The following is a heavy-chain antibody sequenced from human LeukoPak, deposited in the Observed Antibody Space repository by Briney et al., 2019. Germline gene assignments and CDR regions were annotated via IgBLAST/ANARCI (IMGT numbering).Heavy chain of an antibody. J-gene: IGHJ5*02. CDR2: IKQDGSEK. D-gene: IGHD3-16*01. CDR1: GFTFSSYW. CDR3: AREGEYYSNWFDP. Sequence: GGSLRLSCAASGFTFSSYWMSWVRQAPGKGLEWVANIKQDGSEKYYVDSVKGRFTISRDNAKNSLYLQMNSLRAEDTAVYYCAREGEYYSNWFDPWGQGTLVTVSS. V-gene: IGHV3-7*01.